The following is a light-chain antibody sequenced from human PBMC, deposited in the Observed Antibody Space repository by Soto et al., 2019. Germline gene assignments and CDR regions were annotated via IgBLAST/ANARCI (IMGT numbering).Light chain of an antibody. CDR3: QYHDPLPTWT. V-gene: IGKV3-20*01. CDR2: DAS. J-gene: IGKJ1*01. Sequence: EIVLTQSPRTLYLSPGESATLACRASHIXXSTYSPSSYLAWYQQKPGQAPRLLXYDASSRATGISDRFSGSGSGTDVTLTITRLEPEDFAVYYCQYHDPLPTWTFGQGTKVEIK. CDR1: HIXXSTYSPSSY.